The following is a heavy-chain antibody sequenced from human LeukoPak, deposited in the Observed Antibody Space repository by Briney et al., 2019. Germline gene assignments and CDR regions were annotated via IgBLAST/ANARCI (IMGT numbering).Heavy chain of an antibody. Sequence: PGGSLRLSCAASGFTFSSYAMSWVRQAPGKGLEWVSSISSSSSYIYYADSVKGRFTISRDNAKNSLYLQMDSLRAEDTAVYYCARVRWLSAAGTEGNFDYWAREPWAPSPQ. V-gene: IGHV3-21*01. CDR2: ISSSSSYI. D-gene: IGHD6-13*01. CDR1: GFTFSSYA. CDR3: ARVRWLSAAGTEGNFDY. J-gene: IGHJ4*02.